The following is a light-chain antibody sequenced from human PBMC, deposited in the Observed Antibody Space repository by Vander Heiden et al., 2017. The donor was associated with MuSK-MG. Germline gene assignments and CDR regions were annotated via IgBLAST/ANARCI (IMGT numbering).Light chain of an antibody. Sequence: EIVFTQSPGPLSLSPGERATLSGRASQSVSSSYLAWYQQKPGQAPRLLIYGASSRATGIPDRFSGSGSGTDFTLTISRLEPEDFAVYYCQQYGSSPKLTFGAETKVGIK. CDR1: QSVSSSY. CDR3: QQYGSSPKLT. V-gene: IGKV3-20*01. J-gene: IGKJ4*01. CDR2: GAS.